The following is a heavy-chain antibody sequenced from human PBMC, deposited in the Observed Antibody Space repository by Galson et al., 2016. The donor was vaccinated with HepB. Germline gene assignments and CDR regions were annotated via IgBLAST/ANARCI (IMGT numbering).Heavy chain of an antibody. CDR2: VYPGDSDK. CDR3: ARSTFGFDY. CDR1: GYRFANYW. J-gene: IGHJ4*02. D-gene: IGHD2/OR15-2a*01. Sequence: QSGAEVKKPGESLKISCKASGYRFANYWIGWVRQMPGKGLEWMGDVYPGDSDKRYSPSFQGQVTISVDKSITTAYLQWNSLKASDTAIYYCARSTFGFDYWGLGTLVTVSS. V-gene: IGHV5-51*03.